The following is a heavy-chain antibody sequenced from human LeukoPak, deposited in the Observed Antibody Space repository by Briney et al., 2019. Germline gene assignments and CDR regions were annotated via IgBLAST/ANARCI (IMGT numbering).Heavy chain of an antibody. V-gene: IGHV4-4*02. J-gene: IGHJ4*02. CDR3: ARDPHCSNTNCPFDY. Sequence: SETLSLTCAVSGGSISSSDWWRWVRQPPGRGLEWIVYIYRNENPNYNPSLKSRVTMSVDKSKNQFPLRLSSVTAADTAVYYCARDPHCSNTNCPFDYWGQGTLVIVSS. D-gene: IGHD2-2*01. CDR2: IYRNENP. CDR1: GGSISSSDW.